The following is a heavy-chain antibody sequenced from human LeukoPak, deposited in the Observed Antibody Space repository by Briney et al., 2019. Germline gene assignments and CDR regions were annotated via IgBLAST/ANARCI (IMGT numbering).Heavy chain of an antibody. CDR2: INHSGST. Sequence: SETLSLTCAVYGGSFSGYYWSWIRQPPGKGLEWIGEINHSGSTNYNPSLTSRVTISVDTSKNQFSLKLSSVTAADTAVYYCARVTPPPYSSGWYWGQWFDPWGQGTLVTVSS. D-gene: IGHD6-19*01. CDR1: GGSFSGYY. J-gene: IGHJ5*02. CDR3: ARVTPPPYSSGWYWGQWFDP. V-gene: IGHV4-34*01.